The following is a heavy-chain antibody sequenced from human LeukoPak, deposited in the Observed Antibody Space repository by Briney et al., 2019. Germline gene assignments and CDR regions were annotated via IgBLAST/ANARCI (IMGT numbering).Heavy chain of an antibody. CDR3: ARSGIRFADTMIWFGDS. CDR1: GYTFTSYY. Sequence: ASVKVSCKASGYTFTSYYMHWVRQAPGQGLEWMGINNPSGGSTSYAQKFQGRVTMTRDTSTSTVYMELSSLRSEDTAVYYCARSGIRFADTMIWFGDSWGQGTLVTVSS. CDR2: NNPSGGST. J-gene: IGHJ4*02. D-gene: IGHD3-10*01. V-gene: IGHV1-46*01.